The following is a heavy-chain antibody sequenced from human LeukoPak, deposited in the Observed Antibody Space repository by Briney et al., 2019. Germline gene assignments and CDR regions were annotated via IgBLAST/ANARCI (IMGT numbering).Heavy chain of an antibody. D-gene: IGHD3-9*01. CDR1: GYTLTGDY. V-gene: IGHV1-46*01. Sequence: ASVKVSCKACGYTLTGDYVHWVRQAPGQGLEWMGIINPSGGSTSYAQKFQGRVTMTRDTSTRTVYMELSRLRCEDAAVYYCARAMYYDILTGYPACNSWGPGNLVTVSS. CDR3: ARAMYYDILTGYPACNS. CDR2: INPSGGST. J-gene: IGHJ4*02.